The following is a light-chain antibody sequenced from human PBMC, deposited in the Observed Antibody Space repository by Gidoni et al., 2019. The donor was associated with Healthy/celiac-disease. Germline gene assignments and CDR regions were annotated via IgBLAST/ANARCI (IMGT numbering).Light chain of an antibody. CDR2: DSS. J-gene: IGKJ1*01. CDR3: QQYNSYST. Sequence: IQMTQSPSTLSASVADRGTITCRASQSISSWLAWYQQKPGKAPKLLIYDSSSLESGVPSRFSGSGSRTEFTLTISSLQPDDFANYYCQQYNSYSTFGQGTKVEIK. CDR1: QSISSW. V-gene: IGKV1-5*01.